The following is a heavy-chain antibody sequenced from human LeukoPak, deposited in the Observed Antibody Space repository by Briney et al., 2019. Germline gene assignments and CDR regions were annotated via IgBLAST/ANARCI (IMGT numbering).Heavy chain of an antibody. D-gene: IGHD1-26*01. J-gene: IGHJ4*02. CDR2: MYTSGST. CDR1: GGSISSHY. V-gene: IGHV4-4*07. CDR3: TRDRGELLDY. Sequence: SETLSLTCTVSGGSISSHYWTWIRQPAGKGLEWIGRMYTSGSTIYNPSLKSRVTMSVDTSKNQFSLKLSSVTAADTAVYYCTRDRGELLDYWGQGTLVTVSS.